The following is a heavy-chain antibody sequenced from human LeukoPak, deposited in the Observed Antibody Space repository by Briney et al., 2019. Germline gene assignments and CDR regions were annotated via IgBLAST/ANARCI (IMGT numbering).Heavy chain of an antibody. CDR2: IYYSGST. CDR1: GGSISSSSYY. D-gene: IGHD1/OR15-1a*01. Sequence: SETLSLTCTVSGGSISSSSYYWGWIRQPPGKGLEWIGSIYYSGSTYYNPSLKSRVTISVDTSKNQFSLKLSSVTAADTAVYYCARYLNNIAAFDIWGQGTMVTVSS. J-gene: IGHJ3*02. CDR3: ARYLNNIAAFDI. V-gene: IGHV4-39*01.